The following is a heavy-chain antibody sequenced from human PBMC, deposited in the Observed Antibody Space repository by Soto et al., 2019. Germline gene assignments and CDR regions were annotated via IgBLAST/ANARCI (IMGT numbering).Heavy chain of an antibody. D-gene: IGHD2-15*01. Sequence: XSVKVFCQTSGHAFTGYYGDWVRQAPGQGLEWMGIINPSGGSTSYGQKFQGRVTMTRDTSTSTGYMELSSLRSEDTAVYYCARDLGMVAAKGPYYSGMEVWRQGTTVT. V-gene: IGHV1-46*01. J-gene: IGHJ6*02. CDR1: GHAFTGYY. CDR2: INPSGGST. CDR3: ARDLGMVAAKGPYYSGMEV.